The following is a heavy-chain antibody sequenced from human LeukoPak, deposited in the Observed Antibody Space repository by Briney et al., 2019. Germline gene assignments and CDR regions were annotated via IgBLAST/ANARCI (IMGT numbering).Heavy chain of an antibody. J-gene: IGHJ4*02. CDR1: GFRFSSYS. V-gene: IGHV3-21*01. D-gene: IGHD3-10*01. CDR2: ISTAGTYM. Sequence: GGSLRLSCSASGFRFSSYSMSWVRQAPGKGLEWVSSISTAGTYMYYADSVQGRFTISRDNAKNSLYLQMNSLRAEDMAVYYCATSALVRPPIEYWGQGTLVTVSS. CDR3: ATSALVRPPIEY.